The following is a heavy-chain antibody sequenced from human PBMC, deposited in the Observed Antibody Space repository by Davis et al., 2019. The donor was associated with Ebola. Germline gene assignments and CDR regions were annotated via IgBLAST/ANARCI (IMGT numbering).Heavy chain of an antibody. J-gene: IGHJ6*04. Sequence: GESLKISCKDSGYSFTSYWIGWVRQMPGKGLEWMGIIYPGDSDTRYSPSFQGQVTISAEKSISTAYLQWSSLKASDTAMYYCARLSAGTAYLSYYYYGMDVLGKGTTVTVSS. V-gene: IGHV5-51*01. D-gene: IGHD6-19*01. CDR1: GYSFTSYW. CDR3: ARLSAGTAYLSYYYYGMDV. CDR2: IYPGDSDT.